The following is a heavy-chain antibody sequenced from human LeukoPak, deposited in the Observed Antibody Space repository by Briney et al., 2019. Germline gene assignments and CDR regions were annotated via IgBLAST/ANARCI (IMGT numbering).Heavy chain of an antibody. CDR2: IFHTGTT. CDR3: TRGRSGSYGWFDP. Sequence: SGTLSLTCAVSGGSISSSNWWSWVRQPPGKGLEWIGRIFHTGTTDYKTSLKGRVTISVDKSKNQFSLKLRSVTAADTAVYYCTRGRSGSYGWFDPWGQGTLVTVSS. CDR1: GGSISSSNW. D-gene: IGHD1-26*01. V-gene: IGHV4-4*02. J-gene: IGHJ5*02.